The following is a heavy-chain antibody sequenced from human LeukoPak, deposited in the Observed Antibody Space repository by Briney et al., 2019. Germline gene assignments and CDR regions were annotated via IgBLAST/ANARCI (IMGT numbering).Heavy chain of an antibody. D-gene: IGHD2-2*01. CDR2: INHSGST. CDR1: GGSFSGYY. Sequence: PSETLSLTCAVYGGSFSGYYWSWIRQPPGKGLEWIGEINHSGSTNYNPSLKSRVTISVDTSKNQFSLKLSSVTAADTAVYYCARDRIVVVPATMVWDYYGMDVWGQGTTVTVSS. V-gene: IGHV4-34*01. J-gene: IGHJ6*02. CDR3: ARDRIVVVPATMVWDYYGMDV.